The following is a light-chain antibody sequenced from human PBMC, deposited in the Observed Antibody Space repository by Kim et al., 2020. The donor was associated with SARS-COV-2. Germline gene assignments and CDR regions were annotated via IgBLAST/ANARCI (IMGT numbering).Light chain of an antibody. V-gene: IGLV2-11*01. CDR3: CSDAGSYL. CDR1: SNDVGCYNY. CDR2: DIS. Sequence: VTISSATTSNDVGCYNYSSWYQQPPDKAPNLMFYDISKRPAGLPDRSAASTSGNTAFLTSAGLQAEDEAYYYCCSDAGSYLFGGGTQLTVL. J-gene: IGLJ3*02.